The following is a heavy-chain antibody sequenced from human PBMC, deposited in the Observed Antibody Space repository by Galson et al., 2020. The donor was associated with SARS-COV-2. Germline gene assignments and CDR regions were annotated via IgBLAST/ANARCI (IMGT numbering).Heavy chain of an antibody. D-gene: IGHD5-18*01. V-gene: IGHV3-30-3*01. CDR1: GLPFSAHA. CDR2: ISSDGSNI. J-gene: IGHJ6*02. Sequence: TGGSLRLSCAASGLPFSAHAMHWVRQPPGKGLEWVAVISSDGSNIYYADSVKGRFTISRDNSKNTLYLQMNSLRAEDTAVYYCAKDLGVDTAMVLGWGYYGMDVWGQGTTVTVAS. CDR3: AKDLGVDTAMVLGWGYYGMDV.